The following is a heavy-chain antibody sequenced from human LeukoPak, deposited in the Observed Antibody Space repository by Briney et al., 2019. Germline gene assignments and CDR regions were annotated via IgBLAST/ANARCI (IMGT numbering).Heavy chain of an antibody. CDR1: GGSISSYY. D-gene: IGHD6-13*01. Sequence: SETLSLTCTVSGGSISSYYWSWIRQPPGKGLEWIGYIYYSGSTNYNPSLKSRVTISVDTSKNQFSLKLSSVTAADTAVYYCARAISSSWYGDAFDIWGQGTMVTVSS. CDR2: IYYSGST. J-gene: IGHJ3*02. V-gene: IGHV4-59*01. CDR3: ARAISSSWYGDAFDI.